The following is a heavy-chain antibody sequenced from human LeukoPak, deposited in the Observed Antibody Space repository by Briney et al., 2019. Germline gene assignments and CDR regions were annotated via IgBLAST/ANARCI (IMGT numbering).Heavy chain of an antibody. D-gene: IGHD6-13*01. CDR3: ARLGGRRAAAGY. J-gene: IGHJ4*02. CDR1: GFNFNTYW. V-gene: IGHV3-7*01. Sequence: PGGSLRLSCVASGFNFNTYWINWVRQAPGEGLEWVAHMKPDGTAKYYLDSVKGRFTISRDNVKNTLYLQMNYLRPDVTALYYCARLGGRRAAAGYWGQGTLVTVSS. CDR2: MKPDGTAK.